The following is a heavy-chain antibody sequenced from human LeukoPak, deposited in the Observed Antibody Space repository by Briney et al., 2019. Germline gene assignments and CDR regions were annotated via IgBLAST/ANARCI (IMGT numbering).Heavy chain of an antibody. CDR2: IYYSGST. Sequence: PLETLSLTCTVSGGSISSSSYYWGWIRQPPGKGLEWIGSIYYSGSTYYNPSLKSRVTISVDTSKNQFSLKLSSVTAADTAVYYCARFPYYYGMDVWGQGTTVTVSS. CDR3: ARFPYYYGMDV. V-gene: IGHV4-39*01. J-gene: IGHJ6*02. CDR1: GGSISSSSYY.